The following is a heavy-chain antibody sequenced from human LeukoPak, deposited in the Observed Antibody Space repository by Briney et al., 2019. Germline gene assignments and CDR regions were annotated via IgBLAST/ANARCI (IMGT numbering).Heavy chain of an antibody. D-gene: IGHD6-13*01. Sequence: GASVKVSCKASGATFSSYAISWVRQAPGQGLEWMGGIIPIFGTANYAQKFQGRVTITTDESTSTAYMELSSLRSEDTAVYYCASFLVTAAGDWFDPWGQGTLVTVSS. V-gene: IGHV1-69*05. CDR2: IIPIFGTA. J-gene: IGHJ5*02. CDR1: GATFSSYA. CDR3: ASFLVTAAGDWFDP.